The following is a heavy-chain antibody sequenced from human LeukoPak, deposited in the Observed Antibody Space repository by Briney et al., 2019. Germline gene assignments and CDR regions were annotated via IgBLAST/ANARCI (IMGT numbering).Heavy chain of an antibody. CDR1: GYTFTGYY. CDR3: ARRGGSLGAIGHDAFEI. Sequence: ASVKVSCKASGYTFTGYYMHWVRQAPGQGLEWMGWINPNSGGTNYAQKFQGRVTMTRDTSISTAYMELSRLRSDDTAVYYCARRGGSLGAIGHDAFEIWGQGTMVTVSS. CDR2: INPNSGGT. V-gene: IGHV1-2*02. J-gene: IGHJ3*02. D-gene: IGHD1-26*01.